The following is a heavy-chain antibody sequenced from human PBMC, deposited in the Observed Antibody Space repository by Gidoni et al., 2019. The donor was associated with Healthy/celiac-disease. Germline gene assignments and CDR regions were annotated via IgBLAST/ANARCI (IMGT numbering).Heavy chain of an antibody. Sequence: QLQLQESGPGLVKPSETLSLTCTVSGGSISSSSYYWGWIRQPPGKGLEWIGSIYYSGSTYYNPSLKSRVTISGDTSKNQFSLKLSSVTAADTAVYYCARHAYYYDSSGYPYYFDYWGQGTLVTVSS. V-gene: IGHV4-39*01. D-gene: IGHD3-22*01. CDR3: ARHAYYYDSSGYPYYFDY. CDR2: IYYSGST. CDR1: GGSISSSSYY. J-gene: IGHJ4*02.